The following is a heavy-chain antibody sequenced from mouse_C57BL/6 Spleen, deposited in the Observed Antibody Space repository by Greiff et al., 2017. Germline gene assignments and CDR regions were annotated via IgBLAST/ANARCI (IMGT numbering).Heavy chain of an antibody. Sequence: QVQLQQSGAELVRPGSSVKLSCKASGYTFTSYWMHWVKQRPIQGLEWIGNIDPSDSETHYNQKFKDKATLTVDKYSSTAYMQLSSLTSEDSAVYYCARWGYDGYYEEGMDYWGQGTSVTGSS. V-gene: IGHV1-52*01. CDR1: GYTFTSYW. D-gene: IGHD2-3*01. J-gene: IGHJ4*01. CDR2: IDPSDSET. CDR3: ARWGYDGYYEEGMDY.